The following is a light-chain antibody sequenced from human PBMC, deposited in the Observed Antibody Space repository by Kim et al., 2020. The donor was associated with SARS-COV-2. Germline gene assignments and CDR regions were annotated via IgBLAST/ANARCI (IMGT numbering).Light chain of an antibody. V-gene: IGLV3-19*01. CDR2: GKN. J-gene: IGLJ1*01. CDR3: NSRDSGGNHYV. CDR1: SLRSYD. Sequence: ALGQTVRITGQRVSLRSYDASWYQQKPGQAPVLVIYGKNNRPSGIPDRFSGSSSGNTASLTITGDQAEDEDDYHCNSRDSGGNHYVFGTGTKVTVL.